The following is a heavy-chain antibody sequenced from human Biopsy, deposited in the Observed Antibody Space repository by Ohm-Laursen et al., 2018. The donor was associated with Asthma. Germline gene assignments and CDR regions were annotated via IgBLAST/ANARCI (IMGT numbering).Heavy chain of an antibody. CDR2: INPSGGST. V-gene: IGHV1-46*01. D-gene: IGHD1-7*01. J-gene: IGHJ4*02. Sequence: GSSVKVSCKASGYTFTSYYMHWVRQAPGQGLEWMGIINPSGGSTSYAQKFQGRVTMTRDASTSTVYMELSSLRSEDTAVYYCARRGITGTTLDYWGQGTLVTVSS. CDR3: ARRGITGTTLDY. CDR1: GYTFTSYY.